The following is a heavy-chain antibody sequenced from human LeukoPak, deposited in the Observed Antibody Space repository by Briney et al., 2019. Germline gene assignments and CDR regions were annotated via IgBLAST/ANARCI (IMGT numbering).Heavy chain of an antibody. CDR2: IFSSGST. CDR1: GGSISSDY. V-gene: IGHV4-4*08. CDR3: VRRTFLRRANYNYYFFDY. D-gene: IGHD5-24*01. Sequence: SETRSLTCTASGGSISSDYWTWIRQPPGKGLELIGYIFSSGSTNSNPSLKSRVPISIDTSKNPFSLKLSSVTAADTAVYYRVRRTFLRRANYNYYFFDYWAQGILVTVSS. J-gene: IGHJ4*02.